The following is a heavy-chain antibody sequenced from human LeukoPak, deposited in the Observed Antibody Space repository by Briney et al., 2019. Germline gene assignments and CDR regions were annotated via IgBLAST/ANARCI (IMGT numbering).Heavy chain of an antibody. Sequence: PGRSLRLSCAASGFTFSSYGMHWVRQAPGKGLEWVAVIWYDGSNKYYADSVKGRFTISRDNSKNTLFLQMDSLRAEDTAVYYCAKDSTSGRYALDYWGQGTLVTVSS. CDR2: IWYDGSNK. CDR1: GFTFSSYG. V-gene: IGHV3-33*06. CDR3: AKDSTSGRYALDY. D-gene: IGHD2-2*01. J-gene: IGHJ4*02.